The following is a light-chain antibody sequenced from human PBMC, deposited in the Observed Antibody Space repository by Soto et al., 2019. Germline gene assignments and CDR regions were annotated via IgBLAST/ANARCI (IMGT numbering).Light chain of an antibody. CDR1: SSNIGSNY. J-gene: IGLJ3*02. V-gene: IGLV1-47*01. CDR2: ANN. Sequence: QAVVTQPPSASGTPGQRVTISCSGSSSNIGSNYVHWYQQFPGTAPKVLIYANNQRPSGVPDRFSGSKSGTSASLAISGLRSEDEAHYYCAVWDDSLSGRVFGGGTKVTVL. CDR3: AVWDDSLSGRV.